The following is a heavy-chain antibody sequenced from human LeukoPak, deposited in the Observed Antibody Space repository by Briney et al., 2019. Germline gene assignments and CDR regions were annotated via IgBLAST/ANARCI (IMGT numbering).Heavy chain of an antibody. J-gene: IGHJ5*02. Sequence: SETLSLTCTVSGGSISSSSYYWGWIRQPPGKGLEWIGSIYYSGSTYYNPSLKSRVTISVDTSKNQFSLKLSSVIAADTAVYYCASQRATYYYDSSGSYNWFDPWGQGTLVTVSS. D-gene: IGHD3-22*01. CDR3: ASQRATYYYDSSGSYNWFDP. CDR1: GGSISSSSYY. CDR2: IYYSGST. V-gene: IGHV4-39*01.